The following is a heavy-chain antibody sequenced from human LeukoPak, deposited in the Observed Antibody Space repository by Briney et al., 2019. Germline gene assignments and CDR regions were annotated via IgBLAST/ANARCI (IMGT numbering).Heavy chain of an antibody. J-gene: IGHJ4*02. CDR2: INHSGST. CDR3: ARRGPTGDPPYYFDY. V-gene: IGHV4-34*01. D-gene: IGHD7-27*01. Sequence: SETLSLTCAVYGGSFSGYYWSWIRQPPGKGLEWIGEINHSGSTNYNPSLKSRVTISVDTSKNQFSLKLSSVTAADTAVYYCARRGPTGDPPYYFDYWGQGTLVTVSS. CDR1: GGSFSGYY.